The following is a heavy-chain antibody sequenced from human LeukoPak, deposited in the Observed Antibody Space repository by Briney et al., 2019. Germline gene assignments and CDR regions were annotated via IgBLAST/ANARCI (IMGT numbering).Heavy chain of an antibody. CDR3: ARRGSAARV. CDR2: IYYSGST. Sequence: SETLSLTCTVSGGSISSYYWSWIRQPPGKGLEWIGYIYYSGSTSYNPSLKSRVTISVDTSKNQFSLKLSSVTAADTAVYYCARRGSAARVWGQGTLVTVSS. J-gene: IGHJ4*02. D-gene: IGHD6-6*01. CDR1: GGSISSYY. V-gene: IGHV4-59*12.